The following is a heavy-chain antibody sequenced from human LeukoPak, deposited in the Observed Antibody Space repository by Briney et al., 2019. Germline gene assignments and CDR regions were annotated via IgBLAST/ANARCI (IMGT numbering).Heavy chain of an antibody. CDR2: INPSGGST. Sequence: EASVKVSCKASGYTFTSYYMHWVRQAPGQGLEWMGIINPSGGSTSYAQKFQGRVTMTRDMSTSTVYMELSSLRSEDTAVYYCVMSYYDSSGYQTLCYWGQGTLVTVSS. CDR1: GYTFTSYY. V-gene: IGHV1-46*01. J-gene: IGHJ4*02. CDR3: VMSYYDSSGYQTLCY. D-gene: IGHD3-22*01.